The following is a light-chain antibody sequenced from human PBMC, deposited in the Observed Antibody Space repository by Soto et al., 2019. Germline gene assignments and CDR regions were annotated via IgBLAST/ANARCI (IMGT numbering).Light chain of an antibody. CDR2: DAS. CDR3: QQYSTYPWT. Sequence: DSQMTQSPSTLSASVGDRVTITCRASQSISSWLAWYQQKPGKAPKVLIFDASSLESGVPSRFSGSGSATEFTLTISSLQPDDFATYYCQQYSTYPWTFGQGTKVAIK. V-gene: IGKV1-5*01. CDR1: QSISSW. J-gene: IGKJ1*01.